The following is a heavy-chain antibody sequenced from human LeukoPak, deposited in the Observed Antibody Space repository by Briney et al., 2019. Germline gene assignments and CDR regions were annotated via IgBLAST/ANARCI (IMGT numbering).Heavy chain of an antibody. J-gene: IGHJ4*02. D-gene: IGHD2-2*01. CDR1: GFTFSSYA. Sequence: GGSLRLSCAASGFTFSSYAMSWVRQAPGKGLEWVSAISGSGGSTYYADSVKGRFTISRDNSKNTLYLQMNSLRAEDTAVHYCATDCSSTSCLPFDYWGQGTLVTVSS. CDR3: ATDCSSTSCLPFDY. V-gene: IGHV3-23*01. CDR2: ISGSGGST.